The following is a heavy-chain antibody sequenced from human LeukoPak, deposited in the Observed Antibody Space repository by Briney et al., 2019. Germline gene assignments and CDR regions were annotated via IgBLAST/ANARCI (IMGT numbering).Heavy chain of an antibody. D-gene: IGHD2-15*01. CDR2: ISAFNANT. Sequence: ASVKVSCKASGYTFTSYGISWVRQAPGQGLEWRGWISAFNANTNYAQKFQGRDTMTTDTSTSTVYMDLRNLRSDDTAVYYCARDLDIVVVAAALRHYGLDVWGQGTTVTVSS. V-gene: IGHV1-18*01. CDR3: ARDLDIVVVAAALRHYGLDV. J-gene: IGHJ6*02. CDR1: GYTFTSYG.